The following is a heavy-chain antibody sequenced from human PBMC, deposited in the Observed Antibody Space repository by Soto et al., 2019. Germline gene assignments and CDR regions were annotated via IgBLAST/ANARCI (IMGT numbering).Heavy chain of an antibody. CDR2: ISWNSGSI. Sequence: SLKISCAASGFTFDDYAMHWVRQAPGKGLEWVSGISWNSGSIGYADSVKGRFTISRDNAKNSLYLQMNSLRAEDTALYYCAKDSTAFIAVAGTVDGYYYYYGMDVWGQGTTVTVSS. CDR1: GFTFDDYA. J-gene: IGHJ6*02. D-gene: IGHD6-19*01. V-gene: IGHV3-9*01. CDR3: AKDSTAFIAVAGTVDGYYYYYGMDV.